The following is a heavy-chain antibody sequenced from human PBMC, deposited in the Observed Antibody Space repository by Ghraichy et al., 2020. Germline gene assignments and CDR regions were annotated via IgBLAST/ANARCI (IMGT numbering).Heavy chain of an antibody. J-gene: IGHJ4*02. CDR1: GYTFTGYY. CDR2: INPTSGDT. V-gene: IGHV1-2*02. CDR3: ARDRRGYLLLDFDY. D-gene: IGHD2-21*02. Sequence: ASVKVSCKASGYTFTGYYMHWVRQAPGQGLEWMGWINPTSGDTNYAQKFQGRVTMARDTSVSTAYMELSRLKTDDTAIYYCARDRRGYLLLDFDYWGQGTLVTVSS.